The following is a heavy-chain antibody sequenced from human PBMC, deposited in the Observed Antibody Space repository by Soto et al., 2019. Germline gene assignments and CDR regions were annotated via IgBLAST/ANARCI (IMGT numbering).Heavy chain of an antibody. CDR3: ARDQNHCGGDCVPYGMDV. Sequence: GASVKVSCKASGYTFTGYYMHWVRQAPGQGLEWMGWINPHSGGTNYAQKFQGWVTMTRDTSISTAYMELSRLRSDDTAVYYCARDQNHCGGDCVPYGMDVWGQGTTVTVSS. D-gene: IGHD2-21*02. J-gene: IGHJ6*02. CDR1: GYTFTGYY. V-gene: IGHV1-2*04. CDR2: INPHSGGT.